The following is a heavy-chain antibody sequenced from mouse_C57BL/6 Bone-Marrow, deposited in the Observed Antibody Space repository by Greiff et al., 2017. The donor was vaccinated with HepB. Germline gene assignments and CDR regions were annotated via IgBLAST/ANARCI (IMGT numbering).Heavy chain of an antibody. D-gene: IGHD2-2*01. CDR3: AVGGYPFAY. CDR1: GYTFTSYW. Sequence: QVQLQQPGAELVRPGTSVKLSCKASGYTFTSYWMHWVKQRPVQGLEWIGVIDPSDSYTNYNQKFKGKATLTVDTSSSTAYMQLSSLTSEDSAVYYCAVGGYPFAYWGQGTLVTVAA. J-gene: IGHJ3*01. V-gene: IGHV1-59*01. CDR2: IDPSDSYT.